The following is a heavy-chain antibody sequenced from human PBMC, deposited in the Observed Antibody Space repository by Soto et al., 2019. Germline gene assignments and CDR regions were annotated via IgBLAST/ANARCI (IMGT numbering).Heavy chain of an antibody. J-gene: IGHJ4*02. CDR2: IYSGGST. D-gene: IGHD3-22*01. Sequence: PGGSLRLSCAASGFTVSSNYMSWVRQAPGKGLEWVSVIYSGGSTYYADSVKGRFTISRDNSKNTLDLQMNSLRDEDTAVYYCAGGYGYDSSGYPPVGFDYWRQGTLGTVSS. CDR1: GFTVSSNY. V-gene: IGHV3-53*01. CDR3: AGGYGYDSSGYPPVGFDY.